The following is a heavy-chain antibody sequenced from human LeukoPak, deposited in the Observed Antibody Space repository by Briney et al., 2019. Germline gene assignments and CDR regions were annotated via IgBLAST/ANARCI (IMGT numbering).Heavy chain of an antibody. CDR1: RGTFSKYA. J-gene: IGHJ4*02. CDR2: IIPILNIT. Sequence: SVTVSFKASRGTFSKYAIGWVRQAPGQGLEWMGRIIPILNITHYPQKFQGRVTIPADKSTSTAYMELSSLRSEDTAVYYCARDDDRAREIDYWGQGTLVTVSS. CDR3: ARDDDRAREIDY. D-gene: IGHD3-22*01. V-gene: IGHV1-69*04.